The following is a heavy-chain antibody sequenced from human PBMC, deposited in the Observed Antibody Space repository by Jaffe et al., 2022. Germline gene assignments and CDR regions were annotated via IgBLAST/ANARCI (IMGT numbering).Heavy chain of an antibody. V-gene: IGHV4-59*01. CDR2: IYHSGST. CDR3: ARGPSRSGWDFDN. Sequence: QVQLQESGPGLVKPSETLSLTCTVSGGSISYYFWNWIRQPPGKGLEWIGYIYHSGSTNYNPALKSRVTISVDTFKNQFSLNLTSVTPADTAVYYCARGPSRSGWDFDNWGQGTLVAVSS. J-gene: IGHJ4*02. CDR1: GGSISYYF. D-gene: IGHD6-19*01.